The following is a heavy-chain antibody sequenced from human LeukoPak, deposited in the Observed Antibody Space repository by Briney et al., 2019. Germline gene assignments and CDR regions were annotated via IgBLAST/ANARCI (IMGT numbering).Heavy chain of an antibody. V-gene: IGHV1-69*04. CDR1: GYTFTSYG. CDR2: IIPILGIA. CDR3: ASVSGDYRQDY. J-gene: IGHJ4*02. D-gene: IGHD4-17*01. Sequence: GASVKVSCKASGYTFTSYGISWVRQAPGQGLEWMGRIIPILGIANYAQKFQGRVTITADKSTSTAYMELSSLRSEDTAVYYCASVSGDYRQDYWGQGTLVTVSS.